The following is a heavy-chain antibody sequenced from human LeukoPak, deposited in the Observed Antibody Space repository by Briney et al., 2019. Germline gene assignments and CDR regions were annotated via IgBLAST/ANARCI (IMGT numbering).Heavy chain of an antibody. J-gene: IGHJ4*02. Sequence: GESLKISCKGSGYSFTSYWIGWVRPMPGKGLEWMGIIYPGDSDTRYSPSFQGQVTISADKSISTAYLQWSSLKASDTAMYYCARRDGVVAAVYYFDYWGQGTLVTVSS. CDR2: IYPGDSDT. D-gene: IGHD2-15*01. CDR3: ARRDGVVAAVYYFDY. CDR1: GYSFTSYW. V-gene: IGHV5-51*01.